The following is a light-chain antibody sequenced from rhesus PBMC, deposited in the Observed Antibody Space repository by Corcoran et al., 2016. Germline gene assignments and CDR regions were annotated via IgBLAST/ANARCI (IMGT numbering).Light chain of an antibody. J-gene: IGKJ4*01. Sequence: DIHMTQSPSSLSASVGDRVTIICRASQGISTYLNWYQLKPGKAPKGLIYAASGLESGVPSRFSASGSGTDFTNTISTLQPEDFATYYCQQYSNNPLTFGEGTKVGLK. CDR3: QQYSNNPLT. CDR1: QGISTY. V-gene: IGKV1-43*01. CDR2: AAS.